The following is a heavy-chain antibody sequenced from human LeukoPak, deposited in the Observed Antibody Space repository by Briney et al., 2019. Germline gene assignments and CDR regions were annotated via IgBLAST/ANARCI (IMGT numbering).Heavy chain of an antibody. CDR2: IYSGGST. V-gene: IGHV3-53*01. CDR1: GLTFSSHA. J-gene: IGHJ6*02. Sequence: GGSLRLSCAASGLTFSSHAMHWVRQAPGKGLEWVSVIYSGGSTYYADSVKGRFTISRDNPKNTLYLQMNSLRAEDTAVYYCARAPDYGDYSYYGMDVWGQGTTVTVSS. CDR3: ARAPDYGDYSYYGMDV. D-gene: IGHD4-17*01.